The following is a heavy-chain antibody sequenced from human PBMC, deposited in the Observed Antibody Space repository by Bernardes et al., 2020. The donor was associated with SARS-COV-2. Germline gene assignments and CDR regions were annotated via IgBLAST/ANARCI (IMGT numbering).Heavy chain of an antibody. D-gene: IGHD2-21*02. CDR2: IHHGGST. CDR3: ARGAVVVTTKTFDS. J-gene: IGHJ4*02. Sequence: SETLSLTCAVYGGSFSGYYWTWVRQSPGMGLEWIGEIHHGGSTTYNPSFESRVVMSVDTSKNQFSLRLTSVIAADSAVYYCARGAVVVTTKTFDSWGQGTLVTVSS. V-gene: IGHV4-34*01. CDR1: GGSFSGYY.